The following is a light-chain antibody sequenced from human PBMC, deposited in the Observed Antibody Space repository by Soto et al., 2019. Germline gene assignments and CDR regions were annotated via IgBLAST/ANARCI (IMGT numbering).Light chain of an antibody. CDR1: DGVGRS. Sequence: IVLTQSPVSLSLSPGERATLSCRASDGVGRSLAWFQQRPGQAPRLLIYDASNRATGIPARFSGGGSSTEFTLTISSLQSEDLAVYYGQQYNHWPRTFGQGTKVDIK. J-gene: IGKJ1*01. CDR2: DAS. V-gene: IGKV3D-15*01. CDR3: QQYNHWPRT.